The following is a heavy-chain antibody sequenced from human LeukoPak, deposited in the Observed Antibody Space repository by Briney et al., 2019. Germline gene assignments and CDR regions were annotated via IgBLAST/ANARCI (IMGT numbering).Heavy chain of an antibody. D-gene: IGHD4-11*01. Sequence: GGSLRLSCAASGFTFDDYAMHWVRQAPGKGLEWVAGINWSSGYIGYADSAKGRFTVSRDNAKNSLYLQMNSLRPEDTALYYCARDSRAGSNWIYYYHMDVWGQGTTVIVSS. J-gene: IGHJ6*02. CDR2: INWSSGYI. V-gene: IGHV3-9*01. CDR1: GFTFDDYA. CDR3: ARDSRAGSNWIYYYHMDV.